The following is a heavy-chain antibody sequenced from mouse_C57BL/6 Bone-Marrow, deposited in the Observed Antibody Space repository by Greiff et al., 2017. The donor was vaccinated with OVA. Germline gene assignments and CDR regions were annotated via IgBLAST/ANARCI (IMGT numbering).Heavy chain of an antibody. CDR3: ARWENYYSIPFAY. Sequence: QVQLQQPGAELVKPGASVKLSCKASGYTFTSYWMHWVKQRPGQGLEWIGLIHPNSGSTNYNEKFKSKATLTVDKSSSTAYMQLSSLTSEDSAVYYCARWENYYSIPFAYWGQGTLVTVSA. V-gene: IGHV1-64*01. CDR2: IHPNSGST. J-gene: IGHJ3*01. D-gene: IGHD2-5*01. CDR1: GYTFTSYW.